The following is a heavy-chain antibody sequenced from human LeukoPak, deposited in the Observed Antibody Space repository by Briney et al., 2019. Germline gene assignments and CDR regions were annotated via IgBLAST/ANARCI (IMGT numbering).Heavy chain of an antibody. D-gene: IGHD2-2*02. CDR3: AREAIVVVPAAIRAFDWFDP. CDR2: IYHSGST. V-gene: IGHV4-38-2*02. CDR1: GYSISSGYY. J-gene: IGHJ5*02. Sequence: SETLSLTCTVSGYSISSGYYWGWIRQPPGKGLEWIGSIYHSGSTYYNPSLKSRVTISVDTSKNQFSLKLSSVTAADTAVYYCAREAIVVVPAAIRAFDWFDPWGQGTLVTVS.